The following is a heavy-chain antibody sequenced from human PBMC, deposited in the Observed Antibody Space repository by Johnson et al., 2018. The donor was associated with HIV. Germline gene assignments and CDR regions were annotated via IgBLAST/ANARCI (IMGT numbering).Heavy chain of an antibody. CDR1: EFTFSSYA. CDR3: ARGGSRTTIFGVDINLGGFDI. D-gene: IGHD3-3*01. CDR2: ILYDGSNK. J-gene: IGHJ3*02. Sequence: QMPLVESGGGVVQPGRFLRLPCAASEFTFSSYAMHWVRQAPGKGLEWVAVILYDGSNKYYADSVKGRFSISRDNSKNTLYLQMNSLRAEDTAVYYCARGGSRTTIFGVDINLGGFDIWGQGTRVTVSS. V-gene: IGHV3-30*04.